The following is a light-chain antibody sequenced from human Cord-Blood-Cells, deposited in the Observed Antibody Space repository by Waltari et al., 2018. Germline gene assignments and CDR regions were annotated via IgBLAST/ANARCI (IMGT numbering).Light chain of an antibody. CDR2: AAS. J-gene: IGKJ2*01. CDR1: QRISSY. V-gene: IGKV1-39*01. Sequence: DIQMTQSPSSQSASVGDRVTITCRASQRISSYLNWYQQKPGKAPKLLIYAASSLQSGVQSRFTGSGSGTDFTLTISSLQPEDFATYYCQQSYRTPYTFGQGTKLEIK. CDR3: QQSYRTPYT.